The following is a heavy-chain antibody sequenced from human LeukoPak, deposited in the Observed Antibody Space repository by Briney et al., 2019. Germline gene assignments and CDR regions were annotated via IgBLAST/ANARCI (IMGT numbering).Heavy chain of an antibody. V-gene: IGHV3-53*01. CDR2: IYSGGNT. CDR3: AKDRAYYYGSGSYYTDY. D-gene: IGHD3-10*01. Sequence: PGGSLRLSCAASGFTVSSNHMSWVRQAPGKGLEWVSVIYSGGNTHYADSVKGRFTISRDNSKNTLYLQMNSLRAEDTAVYYCAKDRAYYYGSGSYYTDYWGQGTLVTVSS. J-gene: IGHJ4*02. CDR1: GFTVSSNH.